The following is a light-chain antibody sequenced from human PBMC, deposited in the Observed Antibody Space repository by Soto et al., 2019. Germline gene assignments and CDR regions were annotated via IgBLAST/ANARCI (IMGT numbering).Light chain of an antibody. CDR2: GAS. CDR1: QSISDY. V-gene: IGKV1-39*01. CDR3: QQSYSLPLP. Sequence: DIQMTQSSSSLSASVGDRVAITCRSSQSISDYLNWYQQKPGKALKLVIYGASNLQSGVPPRFSGSGSGSEFTLTISGLQPDYFAIYFCQQSYSLPLPFGPGTKVDV. J-gene: IGKJ3*01.